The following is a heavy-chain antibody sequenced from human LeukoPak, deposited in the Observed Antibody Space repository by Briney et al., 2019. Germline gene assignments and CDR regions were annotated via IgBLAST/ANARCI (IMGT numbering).Heavy chain of an antibody. CDR2: ISGSGGST. J-gene: IGHJ4*02. Sequence: LPGGSLRLSCAASGFTFSSYGMSWVRQAPGKGLEWVSAISGSGGSTYYADSVKGRFTISRDTSKNTLYLQVGSLRVEDMAVYYCAGVGDRSGNGYSHWGQGTLVTVSS. V-gene: IGHV3-23*01. CDR3: AGVGDRSGNGYSH. D-gene: IGHD2-2*03. CDR1: GFTFSSYG.